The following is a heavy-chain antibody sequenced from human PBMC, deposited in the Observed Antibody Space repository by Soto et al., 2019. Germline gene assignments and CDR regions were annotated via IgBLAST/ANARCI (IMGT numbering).Heavy chain of an antibody. V-gene: IGHV3-30*18. D-gene: IGHD3-16*01. Sequence: QVQLEESGGGVVQPGRSLRLSCAASGFTFSSYGMHWVRQAPGKGLEWVAVISYDGTSTDFAYSGKGRFTISRDNSKNALFLEMNSLRAEDTAVYYCANTLGVGWIPDYFDHWGQGTLVTVSS. CDR1: GFTFSSYG. CDR3: ANTLGVGWIPDYFDH. J-gene: IGHJ4*02. CDR2: ISYDGTST.